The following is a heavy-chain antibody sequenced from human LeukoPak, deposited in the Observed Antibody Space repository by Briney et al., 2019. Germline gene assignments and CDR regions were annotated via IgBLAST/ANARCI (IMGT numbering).Heavy chain of an antibody. Sequence: SQTLSLTCAISGDSVSSNSGAWNWIRQSPSRGLEWLRRTYYRSKWYNGYAVSVKSRITINPDTSKNQFSLHLNSVTPEDTAVYYCVGGPGSLLHWGQGILVTVSS. V-gene: IGHV6-1*01. J-gene: IGHJ4*02. CDR3: VGGPGSLLH. CDR2: TYYRSKWYN. CDR1: GDSVSSNSGA.